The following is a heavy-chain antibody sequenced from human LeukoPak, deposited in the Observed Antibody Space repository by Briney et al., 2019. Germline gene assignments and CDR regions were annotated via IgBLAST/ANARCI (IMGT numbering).Heavy chain of an antibody. V-gene: IGHV4-4*02. Sequence: PSETLSLTCGVSGGSISNINWWPWVRQPPVKGLEWIGEVNLQGSTNYIPSLKSRVAISVDKPGIHISLKLTSVTAAHTAVYYCAREGGPYRPLDYSGQGTLVTVAS. D-gene: IGHD1-26*01. CDR1: GGSISNINW. CDR2: VNLQGST. J-gene: IGHJ4*02. CDR3: AREGGPYRPLDY.